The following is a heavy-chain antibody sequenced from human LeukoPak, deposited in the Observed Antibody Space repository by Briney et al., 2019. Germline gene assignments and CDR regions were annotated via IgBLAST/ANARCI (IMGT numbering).Heavy chain of an antibody. D-gene: IGHD6-6*01. V-gene: IGHV3-23*01. J-gene: IGHJ4*02. CDR3: ASGYSSSRY. CDR2: ISADGGRT. Sequence: GGSLRLSCAASGFTFSSYSMNWVRQAPGKGLEWVSGISADGGRTYYADSVKGRFTISRDNSKSTLYLQMNSLRAEDTAVYYCASGYSSSRYWGQGTLVTVSS. CDR1: GFTFSSYS.